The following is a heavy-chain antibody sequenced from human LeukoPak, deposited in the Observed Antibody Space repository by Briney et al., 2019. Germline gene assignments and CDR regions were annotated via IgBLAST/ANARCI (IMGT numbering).Heavy chain of an antibody. D-gene: IGHD3-10*01. CDR3: AKGSGVHY. V-gene: IGHV3-21*01. J-gene: IGHJ4*02. CDR2: VSKSSSYI. Sequence: GGSLRLSCAASGFTFRTYSMNWARQAPGKGLEWIASVSKSSSYIYYADSVRSRFTISRDNANNSLYLQMNSLRAEDTAVYYCAKGSGVHYWGQGTLVIVSS. CDR1: GFTFRTYS.